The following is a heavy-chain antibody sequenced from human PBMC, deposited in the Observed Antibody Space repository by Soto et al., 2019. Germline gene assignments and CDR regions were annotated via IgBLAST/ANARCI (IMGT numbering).Heavy chain of an antibody. D-gene: IGHD6-19*01. J-gene: IGHJ6*04. V-gene: IGHV1-69*02. Sequence: QVQLVQSGAEVKKPGSSVKVSCKASGGTFRSYTISWVLQAPGQGLEWMGRLIPILGIANYAQQFQGRVTITADKSTRTAYMDLSSLRSEATAVDYCAFQREAVAGTAGYYGMDVWGKVTTVTFA. CDR1: GGTFRSYT. CDR3: AFQREAVAGTAGYYGMDV. CDR2: LIPILGIA.